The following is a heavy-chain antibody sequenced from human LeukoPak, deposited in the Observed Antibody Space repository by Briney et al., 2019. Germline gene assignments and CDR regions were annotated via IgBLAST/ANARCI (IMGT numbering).Heavy chain of an antibody. CDR2: ISGSGGST. CDR1: GFTFSNYW. D-gene: IGHD4/OR15-4a*01. CDR3: AKVSVLLDAFDI. J-gene: IGHJ3*02. V-gene: IGHV3-23*01. Sequence: GGSLRLPCAASGFTFSNYWMHWVRQAPGKGLEWVSAISGSGGSTYYADSVKGRFTISRDNSKNTLYLQMNSLRAEDTAVYYCAKVSVLLDAFDIWGQGTMVTVSS.